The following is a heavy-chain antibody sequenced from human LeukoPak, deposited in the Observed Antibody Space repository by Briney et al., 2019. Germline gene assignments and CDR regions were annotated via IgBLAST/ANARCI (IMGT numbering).Heavy chain of an antibody. CDR2: ISYDGSNK. V-gene: IGHV3-30*04. D-gene: IGHD6-19*01. CDR3: AAALAIAVGGTTPGDY. J-gene: IGHJ4*02. CDR1: GFTFSSYA. Sequence: GGSLRLSCAASGFTFSSYAMHWVRQAPGKGLEWVAVISYDGSNKHYADSVKGRFTISRDNSKNTLYLQMNSLRAEDTAVYYCAAALAIAVGGTTPGDYWGQGTLVTVSS.